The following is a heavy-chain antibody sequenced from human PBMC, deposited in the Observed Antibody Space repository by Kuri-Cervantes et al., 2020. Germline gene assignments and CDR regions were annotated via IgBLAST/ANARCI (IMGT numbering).Heavy chain of an antibody. CDR2: IWYDGSNE. J-gene: IGHJ4*02. CDR3: AKDRSSSWAFDY. D-gene: IGHD6-13*01. CDR1: GFSFSSYG. V-gene: IGHV3-30*02. Sequence: GGSLSLSCAASGFSFSSYGMHWVRQAPGKGLEWVAVIWYDGSNEYYADSVKGRFTISRDTSNNTLYLQMNSLRAEDTAVYYCAKDRSSSWAFDYWGQGTLVTVSS.